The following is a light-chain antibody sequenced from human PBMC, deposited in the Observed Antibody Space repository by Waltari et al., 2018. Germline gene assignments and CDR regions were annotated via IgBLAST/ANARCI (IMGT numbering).Light chain of an antibody. CDR2: AAS. V-gene: IGKV1-39*01. Sequence: DIQMTQSPSSLSASVGDRVTITCRASQSISSFLNWYQQKPGKAPKLLIYAASSSQSGVPLRFSGSGSGTDFTLTISSLQPEDFATYYCQQSYSAPRTFGQGTKVEIK. CDR3: QQSYSAPRT. J-gene: IGKJ1*01. CDR1: QSISSF.